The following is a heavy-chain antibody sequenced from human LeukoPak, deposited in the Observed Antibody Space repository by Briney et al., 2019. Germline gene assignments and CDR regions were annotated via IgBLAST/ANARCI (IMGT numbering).Heavy chain of an antibody. CDR1: GFTFSDYA. CDR2: IYYDGSKK. CDR3: ARGPDGYNSHFDY. V-gene: IGHV3-30-3*01. D-gene: IGHD5-24*01. Sequence: GGSLRLSCVASGFTFSDYAMHWVRQAPGKGLEWLAVIYYDGSKKYYADSVEGRFTISRDNSKNTLYLHMKSLRVEDTAVYYCARGPDGYNSHFDYWGQGTLVTVSS. J-gene: IGHJ4*02.